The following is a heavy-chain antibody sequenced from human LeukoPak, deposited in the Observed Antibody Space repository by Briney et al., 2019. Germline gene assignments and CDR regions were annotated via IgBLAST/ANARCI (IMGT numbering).Heavy chain of an antibody. CDR3: ARDWGMGPSSSWA. CDR2: IMPVFGKA. J-gene: IGHJ5*02. Sequence: SVKVSCKASGGTFTSYAFSWVRQAPGQGLEWMGGIMPVFGKANYAQKFQGRVTITADESTTTAYMELNSLRSEDTAMYYCARDWGMGPSSSWAWGQGTLVTVSS. CDR1: GGTFTSYA. D-gene: IGHD6-13*01. V-gene: IGHV1-69*13.